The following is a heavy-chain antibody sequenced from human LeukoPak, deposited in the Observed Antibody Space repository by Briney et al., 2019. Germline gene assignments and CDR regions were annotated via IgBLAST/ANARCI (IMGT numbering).Heavy chain of an antibody. Sequence: SETLSLTCAVYGGSFSGYYWSWIRQPPGKGLEWIGEINHSVSPNYNPSLKRRVTRSVATSKNQFSLKLSSVTAADTAVYYCARSSSSYRWFDPWGQGTLVTVSS. V-gene: IGHV4-34*01. D-gene: IGHD6-13*01. CDR1: GGSFSGYY. J-gene: IGHJ5*02. CDR3: ARSSSSYRWFDP. CDR2: INHSVSP.